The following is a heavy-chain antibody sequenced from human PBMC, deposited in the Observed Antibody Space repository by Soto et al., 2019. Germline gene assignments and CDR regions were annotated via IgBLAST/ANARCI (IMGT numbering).Heavy chain of an antibody. CDR1: GFTFSDYY. V-gene: IGHV3-11*01. D-gene: IGHD5-12*01. J-gene: IGHJ6*02. CDR2: ITSSGSTI. Sequence: QVQLVESGGGLVKPGGSLRLSCAASGFTFSDYYMSWIRQAPGKGLEWISYITSSGSTIYYADSVKGRFTISRDNAKNSLFLQMNSLRAEDTAVYYCARDQVGGTILPYYDGMDVWGQGTTVTVSS. CDR3: ARDQVGGTILPYYDGMDV.